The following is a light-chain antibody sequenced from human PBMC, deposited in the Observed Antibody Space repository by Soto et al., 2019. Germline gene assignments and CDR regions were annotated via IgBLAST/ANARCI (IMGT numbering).Light chain of an antibody. V-gene: IGKV1-5*01. Sequence: DIQMTQSPSTLSASVGDRVTITCRASQSFSSWLAWYQQKPGKAPKLLIYDVSTLQGGVPSRFSGGGSGTEFTLTISSLQPDDFATYYCQQYDTYPWTFGQGTKVEIK. CDR1: QSFSSW. J-gene: IGKJ1*01. CDR2: DVS. CDR3: QQYDTYPWT.